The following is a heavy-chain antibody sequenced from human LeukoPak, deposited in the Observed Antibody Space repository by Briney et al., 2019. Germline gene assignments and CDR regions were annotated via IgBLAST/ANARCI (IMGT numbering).Heavy chain of an antibody. Sequence: ASVKVSCKASGYTFTNYDINWVRQAPGQGLEWMGWISTYNGNTNYAQKLQGRVTMTTDTSTSTVYMELRSLRSDDTAVYYRAKIAYGANFFDYWGQGTLVTVSS. D-gene: IGHD4/OR15-4a*01. V-gene: IGHV1-18*01. CDR2: ISTYNGNT. CDR1: GYTFTNYD. J-gene: IGHJ4*02. CDR3: AKIAYGANFFDY.